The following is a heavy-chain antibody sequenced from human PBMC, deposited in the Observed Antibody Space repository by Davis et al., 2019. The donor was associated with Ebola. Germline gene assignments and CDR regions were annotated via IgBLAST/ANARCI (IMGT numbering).Heavy chain of an antibody. J-gene: IGHJ5*02. CDR1: GYTFTNYG. D-gene: IGHD3-3*01. CDR3: ARSLRFYWFDP. V-gene: IGHV7-4-1*02. Sequence: ASVKVSCKASGYTFTNYGITWVRQAPGQGLEWMGWINTNTGNPTYAQGFTGRFVFSLDTSVSTAYLQISSLKAEDTAVYYCARSLRFYWFDPWGQGTLVTVSS. CDR2: INTNTGNP.